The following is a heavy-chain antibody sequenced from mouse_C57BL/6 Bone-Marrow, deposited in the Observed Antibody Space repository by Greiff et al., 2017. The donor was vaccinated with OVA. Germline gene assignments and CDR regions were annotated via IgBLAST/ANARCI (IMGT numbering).Heavy chain of an antibody. CDR2: INPNNGGT. V-gene: IGHV1-18*01. Sequence: EVQLQQSGPELVKPGASVKIPCKASGYTFTDYNMDWVKQSHGKSLEWIGDINPNNGGTNYNQKFKGKATLTVDKSSSTAYMELRSLTSEDTAVYYCARGDLLWLNYYAMDYWGQGTSVTVSS. J-gene: IGHJ4*01. D-gene: IGHD2-2*01. CDR3: ARGDLLWLNYYAMDY. CDR1: GYTFTDYN.